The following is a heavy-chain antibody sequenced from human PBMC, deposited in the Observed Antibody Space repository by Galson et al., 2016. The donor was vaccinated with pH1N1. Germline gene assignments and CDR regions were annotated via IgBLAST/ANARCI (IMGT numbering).Heavy chain of an antibody. Sequence: SVKVSCKASGGTFSSYTISWARQAPGQGFEWMGGIIPILGITNYAQVFQGRVTLSADKSTSTAYMELTSLRYDDTAMYYCARGGDPGYDLGVWGQGTTVTVSS. D-gene: IGHD1-1*01. CDR1: GGTFSSYT. J-gene: IGHJ6*02. CDR2: IIPILGIT. V-gene: IGHV1-69*10. CDR3: ARGGDPGYDLGV.